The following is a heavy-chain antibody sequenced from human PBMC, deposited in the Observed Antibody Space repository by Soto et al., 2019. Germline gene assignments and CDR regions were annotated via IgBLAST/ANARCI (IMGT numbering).Heavy chain of an antibody. D-gene: IGHD3-3*01. CDR2: FIRDLSTT. CDR1: ESAFSIYW. CDR3: TRERVRFLECYRPGGIDV. Sequence: GGSLRFSCTASESAFSIYWMHWVRQSPGKGLVWVASFIRDLSTTSYADSEKCRFTIYRSNANNTLYLQINSLRAEDTAVYYCTRERVRFLECYRPGGIDVWGQGTTVTVSS. J-gene: IGHJ6*02. V-gene: IGHV3-74*01.